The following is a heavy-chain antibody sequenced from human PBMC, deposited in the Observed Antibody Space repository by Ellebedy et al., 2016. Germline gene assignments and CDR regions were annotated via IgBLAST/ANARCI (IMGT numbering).Heavy chain of an antibody. V-gene: IGHV3-23*01. CDR3: RQGHYFDQ. CDR2: ISGGGDIT. CDR1: GFAFRNFF. Sequence: GESLKISXVDSGFAFRNFFMTWVRQAPGGGLEWFSTISGGGDITVSADSVKGRFTISRDNSKSSLYLQMNNLRVDDTALYYCRQGHYFDQWGQGALVTVSS. J-gene: IGHJ4*02.